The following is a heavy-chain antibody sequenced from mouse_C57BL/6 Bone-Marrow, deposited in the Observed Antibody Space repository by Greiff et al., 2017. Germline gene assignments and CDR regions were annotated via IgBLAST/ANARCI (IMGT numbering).Heavy chain of an antibody. CDR1: GYTFTSYW. J-gene: IGHJ2*01. D-gene: IGHD4-1*01. CDR3: ARSGPLGGSFDY. V-gene: IGHV1-55*01. Sequence: QVQLQQPGAELVQPGASVKMSCTASGYTFTSYWITWVKQRPGQGLEWIGDIYPTSGRTNYNEKFKSKAILTADTSSNTAYMQLSSLTSEDAAVFYCARSGPLGGSFDYWGQGTTLTVSS. CDR2: IYPTSGRT.